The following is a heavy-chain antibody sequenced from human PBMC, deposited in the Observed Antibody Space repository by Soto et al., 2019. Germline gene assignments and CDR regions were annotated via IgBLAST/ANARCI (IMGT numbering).Heavy chain of an antibody. Sequence: GGSLRLSCAVSGFTLRTYSMTWVRQAPGKGLEWVSYIRSSSGTTYYADSVKGRFTISRDNAENPLYLQMNSLRQEDTAVYYCARGGDSSSWSDFDYWGQGALVTVSS. J-gene: IGHJ4*02. CDR2: IRSSSGTT. D-gene: IGHD6-13*01. V-gene: IGHV3-48*02. CDR3: ARGGDSSSWSDFDY. CDR1: GFTLRTYS.